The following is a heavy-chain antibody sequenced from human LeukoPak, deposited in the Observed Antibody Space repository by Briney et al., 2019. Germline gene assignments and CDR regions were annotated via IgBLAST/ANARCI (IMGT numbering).Heavy chain of an antibody. Sequence: SETLSLTCTVSGGSISSYYWSWIRQPPGKGLEWIGYIYYSGSTNYNPSLKSRVTISVDTSKNQLSLKLSSVTAADTAVYYCAKSNPTTYYYDSTRGAFDIWGQGTMVTVSS. CDR2: IYYSGST. CDR1: GGSISSYY. CDR3: AKSNPTTYYYDSTRGAFDI. J-gene: IGHJ3*02. V-gene: IGHV4-59*01. D-gene: IGHD3-22*01.